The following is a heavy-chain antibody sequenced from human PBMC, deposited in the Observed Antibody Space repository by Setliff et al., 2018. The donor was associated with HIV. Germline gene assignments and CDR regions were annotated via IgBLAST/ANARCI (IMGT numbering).Heavy chain of an antibody. V-gene: IGHV4-34*01. CDR2: IHHSRRT. CDR3: ARELGSFPYYMDV. J-gene: IGHJ6*03. CDR1: GGSFSGYY. Sequence: SETLSLTCAVYGGSFSGYYWSWIRQSPEKGLEWIGEIHHSRRTNYSPSLKSRVAIALDTSKNQFSLKLCSVTAADTAIYYCARELGSFPYYMDVWGKGTTVTVSS. D-gene: IGHD3-10*01.